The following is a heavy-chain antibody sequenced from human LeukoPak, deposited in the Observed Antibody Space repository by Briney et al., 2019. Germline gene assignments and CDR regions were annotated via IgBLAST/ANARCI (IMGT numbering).Heavy chain of an antibody. V-gene: IGHV3-49*04. CDR3: TRDYSSSWHLSASEI. CDR1: GFTFGDYA. CDR2: IRSKVYGGTT. J-gene: IGHJ3*02. D-gene: IGHD6-13*01. Sequence: GGSLRLSCAASGFTFGDYAMSWVRQAPGKGLEWVGFIRSKVYGGTTEYAASVKGRFTISRDDSKSIAYLQMNSLKTEDTALYYCTRDYSSSWHLSASEIWGQGTMVTVSS.